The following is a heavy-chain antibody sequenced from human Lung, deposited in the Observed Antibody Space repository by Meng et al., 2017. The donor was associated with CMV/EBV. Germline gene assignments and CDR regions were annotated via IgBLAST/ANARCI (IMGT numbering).Heavy chain of an antibody. V-gene: IGHV4-34*01. CDR1: GGPFNTYY. CDR3: AIPDGDGYRTFES. Sequence: SXTXSLXCSVSGGPFNTYYWSWIRQPPGKGLEWIGDINHGGGTNYNPSLKSRVTILVDTSTNQFSLRVGSVTAADTAVYYCAIPDGDGYRTFESGAQGNLVTVSS. CDR2: INHGGGT. D-gene: IGHD5-24*01. J-gene: IGHJ1*01.